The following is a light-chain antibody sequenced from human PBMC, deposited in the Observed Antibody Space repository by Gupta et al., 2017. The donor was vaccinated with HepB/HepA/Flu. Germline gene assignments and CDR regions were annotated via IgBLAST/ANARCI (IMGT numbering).Light chain of an antibody. CDR1: QSVSGNY. J-gene: IGKJ2*01. CDR3: HQHRHQPPFT. Sequence: EIVLTQSPGTLSLSPGERATLSCRASQSVSGNYLVWYQQKSGQAPRLLINGASTRATGVPDRFSGSGCVKELTLLITRREQEDFAGDYYHQHRHQPPFTFGQGTKVEIK. V-gene: IGKV3-20*01. CDR2: GAS.